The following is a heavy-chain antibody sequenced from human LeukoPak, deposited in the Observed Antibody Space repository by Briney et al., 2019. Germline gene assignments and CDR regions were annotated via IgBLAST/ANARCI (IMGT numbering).Heavy chain of an antibody. J-gene: IGHJ3*02. V-gene: IGHV4-39*01. CDR2: IYYSGST. Sequence: SETLSLTCTVSGGSISSSSYYWGWIRQPPGKGLEWIGSIYYSGSTYYNPSLKSRVTISVDTSKNQFSLKLSSVTAADTAVYYCVSNPAYYYDSSGYYAGAFDIWGQGTMVTVSS. CDR1: GGSISSSSYY. D-gene: IGHD3-22*01. CDR3: VSNPAYYYDSSGYYAGAFDI.